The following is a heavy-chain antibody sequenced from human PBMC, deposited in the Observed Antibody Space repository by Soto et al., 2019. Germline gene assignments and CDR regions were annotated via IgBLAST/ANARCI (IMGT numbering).Heavy chain of an antibody. CDR3: TRDMIYGSERSHYYYAMDV. CDR1: GGSISSSNW. V-gene: IGHV4-4*02. CDR2: IYHSGST. Sequence: QVQLQESGPGLVKPSGTLSLTCAVSGGSISSSNWWSWVRQPPGQGLEWIGEIYHSGSTNYNPSLMSRFTISGDRSKNQLSLKLRSVTAADTAVYYCTRDMIYGSERSHYYYAMDVWGRGTTVTVSS. D-gene: IGHD3-10*01. J-gene: IGHJ6*02.